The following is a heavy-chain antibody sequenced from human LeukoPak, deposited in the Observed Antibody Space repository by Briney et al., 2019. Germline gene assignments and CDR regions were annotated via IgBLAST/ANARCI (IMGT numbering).Heavy chain of an antibody. D-gene: IGHD3-22*01. J-gene: IGHJ1*01. CDR3: ARHYDSSGYPYQH. V-gene: IGHV4-34*01. Sequence: SETLSLTCAVYGGSFSGYYWSWIRQPPGKGLEWIGEINHSGSANYNPSLKSRVTISVDTSKNQFSLKLSSVTAADTAVYYCARHYDSSGYPYQHWGQGTLVTVSS. CDR1: GGSFSGYY. CDR2: INHSGSA.